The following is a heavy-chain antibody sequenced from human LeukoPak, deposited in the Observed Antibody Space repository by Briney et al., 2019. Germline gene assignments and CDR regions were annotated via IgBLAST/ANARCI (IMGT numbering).Heavy chain of an antibody. V-gene: IGHV4-39*01. CDR3: ARLDDFLGYYFDY. D-gene: IGHD3-3*01. CDR2: IYYSGST. J-gene: IGHJ4*02. CDR1: GGSISSSSYY. Sequence: SETLSLTCTVSGGSISSSSYYWGWIRQPPGKGLEWIGSIYYSGSTYYNPSLKSRVTISVDTSKNQFSLKLSSVTAADTAVYYCARLDDFLGYYFDYWGQGTPVTVSS.